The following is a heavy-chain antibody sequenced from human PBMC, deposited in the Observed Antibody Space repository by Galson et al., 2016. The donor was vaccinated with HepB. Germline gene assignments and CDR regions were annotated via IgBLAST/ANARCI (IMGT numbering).Heavy chain of an antibody. CDR3: AKEFVATGAVVGDY. J-gene: IGHJ4*02. CDR2: ISNSGSTT. V-gene: IGHV3-23*01. Sequence: SLRLSCAASGFTFNTYAMSWVRQAPGKGLEWVSAISNSGSTTYYADSVKGRFAISRDKSKNTLYMQMNSLRVEDTALYYCAKEFVATGAVVGDYWGQGTLVTVSS. CDR1: GFTFNTYA. D-gene: IGHD2-21*01.